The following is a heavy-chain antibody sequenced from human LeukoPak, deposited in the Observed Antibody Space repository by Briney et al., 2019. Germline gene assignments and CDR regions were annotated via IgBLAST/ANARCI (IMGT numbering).Heavy chain of an antibody. CDR2: ISSSSSHI. CDR1: GFTFSTYG. Sequence: GGSLRLSCAASGFTFSTYGMNWVRQAPGKGLEWVSFISSSSSHIYYADLVKGRFTISRDNAKKSLHLQMNSLRAEDTAVYFCARGPPPESSGYYYGGDWLDPWGQETLVTVSS. D-gene: IGHD3-22*01. CDR3: ARGPPPESSGYYYGGDWLDP. V-gene: IGHV3-21*01. J-gene: IGHJ5*02.